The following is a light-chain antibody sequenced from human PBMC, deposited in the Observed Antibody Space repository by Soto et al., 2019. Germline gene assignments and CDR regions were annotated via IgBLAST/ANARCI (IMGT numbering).Light chain of an antibody. CDR3: SSFAVSNSFV. CDR1: SNDVGGYNY. J-gene: IGLJ1*01. Sequence: QSVLTQPPSASGSPGQSVTISCAGTSNDVGGYNYVSWYQQHPGKAPKLMIYEVNKRPSGVPDRFSGSKSGNMASLTVSGLQVEDEADYYCSSFAVSNSFVFGTGTKVTVL. V-gene: IGLV2-8*01. CDR2: EVN.